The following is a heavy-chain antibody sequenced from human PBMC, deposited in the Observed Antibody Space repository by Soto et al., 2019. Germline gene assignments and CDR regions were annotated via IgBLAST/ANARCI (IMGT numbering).Heavy chain of an antibody. V-gene: IGHV4-31*03. CDR2: IYYSGST. Sequence: SETLSLTCTVSGGSISSGGYYWSWIRQHPGKGLEWIGYIYYSGSTYYNPSLKSRVTISVDTSKNQFSLKLSSVTAADTAVYYCARDYRSGLYYYGMDVWGQGTTVTVSS. J-gene: IGHJ6*02. CDR3: ARDYRSGLYYYGMDV. D-gene: IGHD3-3*01. CDR1: GGSISSGGYY.